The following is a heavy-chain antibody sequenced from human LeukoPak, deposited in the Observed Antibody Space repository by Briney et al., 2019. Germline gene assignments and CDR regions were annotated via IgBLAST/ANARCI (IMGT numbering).Heavy chain of an antibody. CDR1: GFTFSSYA. D-gene: IGHD4-17*01. CDR3: ASDRNGYGDYVPLVSYYYYGMDV. V-gene: IGHV3-66*01. CDR2: IYSGGST. J-gene: IGHJ6*02. Sequence: PGGSLRLSCAASGFTFSSYAMSWVRQAPGKGLEWVSVIYSGGSTYYADSVKGRFTISRDNSKNTLYLQMNSLRAEDTAVYYCASDRNGYGDYVPLVSYYYYGMDVWGQGTTVTVSS.